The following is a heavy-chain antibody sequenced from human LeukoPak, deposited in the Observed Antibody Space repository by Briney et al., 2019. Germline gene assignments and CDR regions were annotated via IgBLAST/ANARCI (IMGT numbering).Heavy chain of an antibody. CDR1: GFTVSSNY. V-gene: IGHV4-34*01. CDR2: INHSGST. Sequence: PGGSLRLSCAASGFTVSSNYMSWIRQPPGKGLEWIGEINHSGSTNYNPSLKSRVTISVDTSKNQFSLKLSSVTAADTAVYYCASHKSGDAFDIWGQGTMVTVSS. J-gene: IGHJ3*02. D-gene: IGHD1-26*01. CDR3: ASHKSGDAFDI.